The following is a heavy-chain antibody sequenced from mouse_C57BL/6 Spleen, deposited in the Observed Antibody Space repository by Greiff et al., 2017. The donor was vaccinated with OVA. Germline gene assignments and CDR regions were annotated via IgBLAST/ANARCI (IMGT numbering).Heavy chain of an antibody. CDR3: GREATVFDY. J-gene: IGHJ2*01. V-gene: IGHV8-12*01. Sequence: QVQLKESGPGILQSSQTLSLTCSFSGFSLSTSGMGVSWIRQPSGKGLEWLAHIYWDDDKRYNPSLKSRPTISKDTSRNQVFLKITSVDTADTATYYCGREATVFDYWGQGTTLTVSS. CDR1: GFSLSTSGMG. CDR2: IYWDDDK. D-gene: IGHD1-1*01.